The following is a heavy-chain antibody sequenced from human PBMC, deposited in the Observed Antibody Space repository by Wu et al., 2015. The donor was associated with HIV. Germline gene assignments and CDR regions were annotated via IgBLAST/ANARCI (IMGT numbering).Heavy chain of an antibody. CDR1: GYTFTAYY. CDR2: ISANNGDT. V-gene: IGHV1-18*04. D-gene: IGHD5-12*01. CDR3: AREGVDAFDP. J-gene: IGHJ5*02. Sequence: VQLVQSGAEVKKPGASVKVSCKASGYTFTAYYIHWVRQAPGQGLEWMGWISANNGDTNYALKFQGRVIMTTDTSTSTAYMELRSLKSDDTAVYYCAREGVDAFDPWGQGTLVTVSS.